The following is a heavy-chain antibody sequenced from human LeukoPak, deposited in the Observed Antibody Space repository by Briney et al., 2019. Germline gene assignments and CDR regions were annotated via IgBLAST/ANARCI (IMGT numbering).Heavy chain of an antibody. D-gene: IGHD3-22*01. CDR1: GFTFSSYA. CDR3: AKDPPYYYDSSGYGGGAFDI. V-gene: IGHV3-23*01. CDR2: ISGSSGNT. Sequence: GGSLRLSCAASGFTFSSYAMSWVRQAPGKGLEWVSAISGSSGNTYYADSVKGRFTISRDNSKNTPYVQMNSLRAEDTAVYYCAKDPPYYYDSSGYGGGAFDIWGQGTMVTVSS. J-gene: IGHJ3*02.